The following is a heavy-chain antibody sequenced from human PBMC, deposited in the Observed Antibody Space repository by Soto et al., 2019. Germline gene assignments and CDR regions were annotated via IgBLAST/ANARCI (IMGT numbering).Heavy chain of an antibody. D-gene: IGHD1-1*01. Sequence: QVQLQESGPGLMKPSQTLSLTCTVSGGSISSGGTGSYWTWIRQVPGKGLEWIGYIYYTGNTYYNPSLKSRPTISIDTSENQSSLKLTSVTAADTAVYFCASGHDAYKVRYWGQGTLVTVSS. CDR2: IYYTGNT. V-gene: IGHV4-31*03. J-gene: IGHJ4*02. CDR1: GGSISSGGTGSY. CDR3: ASGHDAYKVRY.